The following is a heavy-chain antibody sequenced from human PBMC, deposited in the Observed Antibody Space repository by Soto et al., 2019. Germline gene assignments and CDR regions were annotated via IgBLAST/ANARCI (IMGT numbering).Heavy chain of an antibody. V-gene: IGHV4-59*08. J-gene: IGHJ4*02. D-gene: IGHD3-10*01. Sequence: QVQLQESGPGLVKPSETLSLTCTVSGGSISSYYWSWIRQPPGKGLEWIGYIYYSGSTNYNPSLKSRFTISVDTSQNPFSLTLTSMTAADTAVYYCARHNYGSGSTYLDYWGQGTLVTVSS. CDR2: IYYSGST. CDR3: ARHNYGSGSTYLDY. CDR1: GGSISSYY.